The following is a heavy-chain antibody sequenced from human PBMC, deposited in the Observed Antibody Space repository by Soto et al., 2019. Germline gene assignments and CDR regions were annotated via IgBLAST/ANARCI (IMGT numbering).Heavy chain of an antibody. CDR3: AKQPGGYCDN. D-gene: IGHD3-16*01. Sequence: GASVKVSCKVSGYTLPELTLHWVRLTPGKGLDWIGGFDPDHDKTVYAQKFQGRVTMTEDRSTDTTYMELRSLTFEETAIYFCAKQPGGYCDNWGQGVLVTVYS. CDR2: FDPDHDKT. V-gene: IGHV1-24*01. CDR1: GYTLPELT. J-gene: IGHJ4*02.